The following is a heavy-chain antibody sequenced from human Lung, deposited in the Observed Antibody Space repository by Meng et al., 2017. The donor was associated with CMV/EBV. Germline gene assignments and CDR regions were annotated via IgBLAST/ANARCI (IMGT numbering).Heavy chain of an antibody. J-gene: IGHJ4*02. CDR2: ISWNGVTT. CDR3: ARDMTLRLPSGSGFDF. Sequence: GGSLRLXCAAAGFTFDDYAMHWVRQVPGKGLEWVSGISWNGVTTGYAGSVKGRFTISRDNTKNSLYLQMNSLRPEDTAFYFCARDMTLRLPSGSGFDFSGQGXLVTVSS. V-gene: IGHV3-9*01. D-gene: IGHD3-10*01. CDR1: GFTFDDYA.